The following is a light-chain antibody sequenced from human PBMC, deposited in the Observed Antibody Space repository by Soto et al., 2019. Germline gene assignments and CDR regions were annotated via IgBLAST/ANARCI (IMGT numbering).Light chain of an antibody. CDR2: DNN. CDR1: SSNIARNS. V-gene: IGLV1-44*01. J-gene: IGLJ3*02. Sequence: QSVLTQPPSASGTPGQRVTISCSGNSSNIARNSVNWYQQFPGTAPKLLIYDNNQRPSGVPDRFSGSKSGTSASLAISGLQSEDEADYYCAAWDDSLSGVVFGGGTQLTVL. CDR3: AAWDDSLSGVV.